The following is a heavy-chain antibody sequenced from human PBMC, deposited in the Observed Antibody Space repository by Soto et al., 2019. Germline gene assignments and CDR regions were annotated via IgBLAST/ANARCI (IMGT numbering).Heavy chain of an antibody. CDR2: IIPIFGTA. Sequence: ASVKVSCKASGGTFSSYAISWVRQAPGQGLEWMGGIIPIFGTANYAQKFQGRVTITADESTSTAYMELSSLRSEDTAVYYCARRDYYDSSGYPIRWGQGTLVTVSS. D-gene: IGHD3-22*01. CDR3: ARRDYYDSSGYPIR. V-gene: IGHV1-69*13. CDR1: GGTFSSYA. J-gene: IGHJ4*02.